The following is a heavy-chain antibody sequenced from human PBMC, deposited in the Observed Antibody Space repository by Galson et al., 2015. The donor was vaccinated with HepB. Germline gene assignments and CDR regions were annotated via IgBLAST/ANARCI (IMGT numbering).Heavy chain of an antibody. Sequence: SVKVSCKASGYTFTSYDISWVRQAPGQGLEWMGWISACNGNTNYIQKLQGRLTMTTDTSTSTAYMQLRSLRSDDTAVYYCARVYYDSSGFLNLVYWGQGTLVTVSS. J-gene: IGHJ4*02. V-gene: IGHV1-18*01. CDR1: GYTFTSYD. CDR3: ARVYYDSSGFLNLVY. D-gene: IGHD3-22*01. CDR2: ISACNGNT.